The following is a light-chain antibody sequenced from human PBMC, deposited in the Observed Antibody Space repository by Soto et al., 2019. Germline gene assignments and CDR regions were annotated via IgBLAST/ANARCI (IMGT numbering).Light chain of an antibody. CDR1: QSVSSN. J-gene: IGKJ2*01. CDR2: GAS. CDR3: QEYNNWSYT. Sequence: MVMTQSPAAVSVSPGEKATLSCRASQSVSSNLAWYQQKPGQAPRLLIYGASTRATGIPARFSGSGSGTEFTLTISSLQSEDFAVYYCQEYNNWSYTFGQRAKVDI. V-gene: IGKV3-15*01.